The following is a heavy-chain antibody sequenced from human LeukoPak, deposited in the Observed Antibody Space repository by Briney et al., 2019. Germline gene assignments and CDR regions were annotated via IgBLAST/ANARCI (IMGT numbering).Heavy chain of an antibody. Sequence: GGSLRLSCAASAFTVSSYEMNWVRQAPGKGLEWDSYISSSGSTIYYADSVKGRFTISRDNAKNSLYLQMNSLRAEDTAVYYCARGYCSSTSCYFGYYYYYGMDVWGKGTTVTVSS. V-gene: IGHV3-48*03. CDR2: ISSSGSTI. CDR3: ARGYCSSTSCYFGYYYYYGMDV. D-gene: IGHD2-2*01. CDR1: AFTVSSYE. J-gene: IGHJ6*04.